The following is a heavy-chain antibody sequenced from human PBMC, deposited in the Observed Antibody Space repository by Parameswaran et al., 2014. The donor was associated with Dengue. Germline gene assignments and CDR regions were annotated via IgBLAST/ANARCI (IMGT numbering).Heavy chain of an antibody. D-gene: IGHD2-21*01. V-gene: IGHV1-69*01. J-gene: IGHJ6*03. Sequence: WVRQAPGQGLEWMGGIIPIFGTANYAQKFQGRVTITADESTSTAYMELSSLRSEDTAVYYCATDKEGGDRTAYYYYYMDVWGQGTTV. CDR2: IIPIFGTA. CDR3: ATDKEGGDRTAYYYYYMDV.